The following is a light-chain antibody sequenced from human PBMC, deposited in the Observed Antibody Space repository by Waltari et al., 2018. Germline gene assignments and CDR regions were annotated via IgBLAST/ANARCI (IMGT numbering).Light chain of an antibody. CDR3: QTGGHGTWV. CDR2: VNSAGSH. CDR1: SGHRSNV. V-gene: IGLV4-69*01. J-gene: IGLJ3*02. Sequence: QLVLTQSPSASASLGASVKLTCTLSSGHRSNVIAWLQQQPEKGPRELMKVNSAGSHSKGDKIPDRFSGSSSGAEHYLTISSLQSEDEADYYCQTGGHGTWVFGGGTKLTVL.